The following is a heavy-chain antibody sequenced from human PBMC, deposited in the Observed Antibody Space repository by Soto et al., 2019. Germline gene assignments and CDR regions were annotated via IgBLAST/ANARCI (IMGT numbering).Heavy chain of an antibody. CDR2: SSNSGTFS. V-gene: IGHV3-11*06. D-gene: IGHD1-1*01. CDR1: VFTFSDYY. Sequence: LRLSCEGSVFTFSDYYISWIRQAPGKGLEWISYSSNSGTFSRYADSVKGRFSISRDNTKNLLYLQMNSLRAEDTAVYYCARSGHNSNRLDYWGQGTPLTVSS. J-gene: IGHJ4*02. CDR3: ARSGHNSNRLDY.